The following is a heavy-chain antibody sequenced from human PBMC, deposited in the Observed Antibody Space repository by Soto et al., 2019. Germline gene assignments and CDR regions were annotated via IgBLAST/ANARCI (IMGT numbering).Heavy chain of an antibody. J-gene: IGHJ3*02. D-gene: IGHD3-22*01. CDR2: IWYDGSNK. CDR3: ARDQVVTKWGGGDAFDI. V-gene: IGHV3-33*01. Sequence: QVQLVESGGGVVQPGRSLRLSCAASGFTFSSYGMHWVRQAPGQGLEWVEVIWYDGSNKYYADSVKGRFTISRDNAKNRLDLQMNSLRAEDTAGYYGARDQVVTKWGGGDAFDIWGQGTMVTVSS. CDR1: GFTFSSYG.